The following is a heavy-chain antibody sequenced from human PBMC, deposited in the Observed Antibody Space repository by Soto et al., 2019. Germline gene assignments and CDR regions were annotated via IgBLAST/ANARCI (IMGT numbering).Heavy chain of an antibody. CDR2: INNRGST. V-gene: IGHV4-34*01. D-gene: IGHD2-2*03. Sequence: QVQLQQWGAGLLKPSETLSLTCAVSGGSFSGYYWTWVRQPPGKGLEWIGAINNRGSTYNPSLQSRVTMSVDMSKNQFSLKLTSVTAADTAVYYCARDGFCSGNNCRIGNWFDPWGQGTLVTVSS. J-gene: IGHJ5*02. CDR3: ARDGFCSGNNCRIGNWFDP. CDR1: GGSFSGYY.